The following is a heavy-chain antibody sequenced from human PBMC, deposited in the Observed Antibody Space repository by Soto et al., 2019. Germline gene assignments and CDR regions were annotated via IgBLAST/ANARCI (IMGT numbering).Heavy chain of an antibody. CDR3: AKERSSGWSFDY. CDR1: GFTFSTYA. V-gene: IGHV3-23*01. D-gene: IGHD6-19*01. Sequence: EVQLLESGGGLVQPGGSLRLSCAASGFTFSTYAMNWVRQAPGKGLVWVSGIRGSGDSTYYADSVKGRYTVSRDNSKNTLYLQMNSLRAEYTAVLYCAKERSSGWSFDYWGQGTLVTVSS. CDR2: IRGSGDST. J-gene: IGHJ4*02.